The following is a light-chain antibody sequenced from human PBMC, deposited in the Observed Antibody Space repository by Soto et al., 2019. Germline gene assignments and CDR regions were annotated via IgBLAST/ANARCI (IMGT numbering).Light chain of an antibody. J-gene: IGKJ1*01. CDR2: DVS. CDR3: LQYHNLWA. CDR1: QGVTTN. Sequence: EIVMTQSPDTLPVSPGERATLSCRAGQGVTTNFAWYQQKSGQSPRLLIYDVSIRATGVPARFSGSGSGTEFTLTVSSLQSEDFTVYSCLQYHNLWAFGQGTKVDIK. V-gene: IGKV3-15*01.